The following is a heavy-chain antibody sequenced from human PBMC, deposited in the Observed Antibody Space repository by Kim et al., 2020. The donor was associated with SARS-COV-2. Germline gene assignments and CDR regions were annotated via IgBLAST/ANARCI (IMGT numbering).Heavy chain of an antibody. V-gene: IGHV1-46*01. Sequence: ASVKVSCKASGYIFSSYYMHWVRQAPGQGLEWMGIISPSGDITIYAQKFQGRLTMTRDTSTSTLDMELSSLRSEDTSVYYCAREQTRGVFNYWGQGTLVTVSS. CDR3: AREQTRGVFNY. D-gene: IGHD3-10*01. J-gene: IGHJ4*02. CDR1: GYIFSSYY. CDR2: ISPSGDIT.